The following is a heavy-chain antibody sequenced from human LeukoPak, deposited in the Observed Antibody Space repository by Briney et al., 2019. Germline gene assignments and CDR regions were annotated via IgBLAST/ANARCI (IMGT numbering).Heavy chain of an antibody. D-gene: IGHD1-26*01. Sequence: ASVKVSCKASGYTFTSYGISWVRQAPGQGLEWMGWISAYNGNTNYAQKLQGRVTMTTDTSTSTAYMELRSLRSDDTAVYYCARATPQGGGEFSGSFVDYWGQGTLVTVSS. J-gene: IGHJ4*02. CDR3: ARATPQGGGEFSGSFVDY. CDR2: ISAYNGNT. V-gene: IGHV1-18*01. CDR1: GYTFTSYG.